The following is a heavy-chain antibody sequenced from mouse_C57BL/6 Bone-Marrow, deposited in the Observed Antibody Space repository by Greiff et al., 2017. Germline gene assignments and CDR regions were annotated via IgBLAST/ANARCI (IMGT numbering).Heavy chain of an antibody. V-gene: IGHV1-76*01. J-gene: IGHJ2*01. Sequence: QVQLQQSGAELVRPGASVKLSCKASGYTFTDYYINWVKQRPGQGLEWIARIYPGSGNTYYNEKFKGKATLTAEKSSSTAYMQLSSLTSEDSAVYFCARSGNYYGSSGYWGQGTTLTVSS. D-gene: IGHD1-1*01. CDR3: ARSGNYYGSSGY. CDR1: GYTFTDYY. CDR2: IYPGSGNT.